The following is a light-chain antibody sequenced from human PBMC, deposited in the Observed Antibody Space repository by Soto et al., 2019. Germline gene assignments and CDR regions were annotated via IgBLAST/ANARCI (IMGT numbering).Light chain of an antibody. Sequence: EIVLTQSPGTLSLSPGERATLSCRASQSVSSSYLAWYQQKPGQAPRLLIFGASIRATGLPDRFSGSGSGTDFTLTISRLEPEDFAVYYCQQYGSSPWTFGQGTKVDIK. J-gene: IGKJ1*01. CDR2: GAS. CDR1: QSVSSSY. CDR3: QQYGSSPWT. V-gene: IGKV3-20*01.